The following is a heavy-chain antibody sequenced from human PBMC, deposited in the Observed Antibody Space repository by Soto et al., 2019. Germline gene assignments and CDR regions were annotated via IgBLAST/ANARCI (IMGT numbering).Heavy chain of an antibody. Sequence: SPTRPLTCALAGGRVSSNRGAWNWIKKSPSRSLEWLGRTYYRSKWYNDYAVSVKSRITINPDTSKNQFSLHLNSVTPEDTAVYYCAREGFWSVYSAYNWFDPWGQGSLVTVSS. CDR2: TYYRSKWYN. V-gene: IGHV6-1*01. D-gene: IGHD3-3*01. CDR1: GGRVSSNRGA. J-gene: IGHJ5*02. CDR3: AREGFWSVYSAYNWFDP.